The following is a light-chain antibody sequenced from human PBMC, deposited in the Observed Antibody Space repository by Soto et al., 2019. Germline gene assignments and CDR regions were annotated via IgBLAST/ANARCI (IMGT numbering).Light chain of an antibody. CDR2: WAS. CDR1: QSVLYSSNNKNY. CDR3: QQYYSTPWT. Sequence: DIVMTQSQDSLAVSLGERATINCKSSQSVLYSSNNKNYLAWYQQKPGQPPKLLIYWASTRESGVPDRVSGSGSGTEFTLTISSLHAEDVAVYYCQQYYSTPWTFGQGTKVEIK. V-gene: IGKV4-1*01. J-gene: IGKJ1*01.